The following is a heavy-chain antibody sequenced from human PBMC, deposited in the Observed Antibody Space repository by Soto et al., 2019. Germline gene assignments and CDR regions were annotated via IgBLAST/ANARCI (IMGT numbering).Heavy chain of an antibody. J-gene: IGHJ4*02. CDR1: GFSLSTSGVG. V-gene: IGHV2-5*02. CDR3: AHSQLDDYYDSSGYSPHFDY. CDR2: IYWDDDK. Sequence: SGPTLVNPTQTLTLTCTFSGFSLSTSGVGVGWIRQPPGKALEWLALIYWDDDKRYSPSLKSGLTITKDTSKNQVVLTMTNMDPVDTATYYCAHSQLDDYYDSSGYSPHFDYWGQGTLVTVSS. D-gene: IGHD3-22*01.